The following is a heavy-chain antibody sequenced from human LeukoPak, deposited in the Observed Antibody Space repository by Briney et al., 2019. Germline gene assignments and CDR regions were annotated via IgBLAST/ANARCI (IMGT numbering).Heavy chain of an antibody. Sequence: PGGSLRLSCVASGLSVSSNYMSWVRQAPGKGLEWVSVIYRDGSSYYAESVKGRFTISRDNSKNTLYIQMNSLRAEDTAVYYCARSFYDILIGYYQYFDYWGHGTLVTVSS. J-gene: IGHJ4*01. CDR1: GLSVSSNY. CDR3: ARSFYDILIGYYQYFDY. V-gene: IGHV3-66*01. D-gene: IGHD3-9*01. CDR2: IYRDGSS.